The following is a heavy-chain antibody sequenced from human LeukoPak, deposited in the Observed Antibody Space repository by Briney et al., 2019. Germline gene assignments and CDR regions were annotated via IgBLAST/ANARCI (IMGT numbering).Heavy chain of an antibody. D-gene: IGHD3-22*01. J-gene: IGHJ4*02. CDR2: INHSGST. CDR3: ARGVNGWLLLNYFDY. V-gene: IGHV4-34*01. CDR1: GGSISSYY. Sequence: SETLSLTCTVSGGSISSYYWSWIRQPPGKGLEWIGEINHSGSTNYNPSLKSRVTISVDTSKNQFSLKLSSVTAADTAVYYCARGVNGWLLLNYFDYWGQGTLVTVSS.